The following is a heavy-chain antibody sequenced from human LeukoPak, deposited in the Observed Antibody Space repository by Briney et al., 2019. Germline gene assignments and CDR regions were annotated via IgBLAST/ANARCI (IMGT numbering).Heavy chain of an antibody. CDR2: IYYSGTS. J-gene: IGHJ5*02. CDR1: GDSISRGGFY. CDR3: ARVYTSAWSDSNWFDP. D-gene: IGHD6-19*01. Sequence: SETLSLTCTVSGDSISRGGFYWSWIRQYPGKCLEWIGYIYYSGTSYFNPSLKSRLFISLDTSKNQFSLRMSSVTAAATAVYSCARVYTSAWSDSNWFDPWGQGTLVTVSS. V-gene: IGHV4-31*03.